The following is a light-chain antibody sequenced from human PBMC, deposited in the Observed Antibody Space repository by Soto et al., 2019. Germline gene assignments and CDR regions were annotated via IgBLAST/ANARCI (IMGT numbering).Light chain of an antibody. CDR2: KAS. Sequence: DIQMTQSPSTLSASVRDRVTITCRASQTISSWLAWYQMKPGQAPKVLIYKASSLESGVPSRFSGSGSGTEFTLTISSLQPDDFATYYCQQYNSYRTFGQGTKVEIK. V-gene: IGKV1-5*03. CDR3: QQYNSYRT. J-gene: IGKJ1*01. CDR1: QTISSW.